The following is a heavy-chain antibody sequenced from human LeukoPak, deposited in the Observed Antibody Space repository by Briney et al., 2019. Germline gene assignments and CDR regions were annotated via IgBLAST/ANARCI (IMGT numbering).Heavy chain of an antibody. CDR3: ARDGLEMATFYFDY. D-gene: IGHD5-24*01. Sequence: SQTLSLTCTVSGGSLSSGSCYWSWLRQPAGKGLEWIGRIYTSGSTNYNPSLKSRVTISVDTSKNQFSLKLSSVTAADTAVYYCARDGLEMATFYFDYWGQGTLVTVSS. CDR2: IYTSGST. CDR1: GGSLSSGSCY. J-gene: IGHJ4*02. V-gene: IGHV4-61*02.